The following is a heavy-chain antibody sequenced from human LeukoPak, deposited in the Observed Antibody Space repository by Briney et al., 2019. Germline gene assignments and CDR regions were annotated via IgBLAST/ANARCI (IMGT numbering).Heavy chain of an antibody. CDR3: ARHRSSWLIDY. J-gene: IGHJ4*02. CDR1: GFTFSSYA. CDR2: ISGSGGST. Sequence: PGGSLRPSCAASGFTFSSYAMSWVRQAPGKGLEWVSAISGSGGSTYYADSVRGRFTISRDNSKNTLYLQMNSLRAEDTAVYYCARHRSSWLIDYWGQGTLVTVSS. D-gene: IGHD6-6*01. V-gene: IGHV3-23*01.